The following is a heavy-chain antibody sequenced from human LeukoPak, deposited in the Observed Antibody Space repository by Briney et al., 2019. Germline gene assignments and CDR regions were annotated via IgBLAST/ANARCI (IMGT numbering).Heavy chain of an antibody. D-gene: IGHD6-19*01. CDR3: ARDTIVAGTGFDY. V-gene: IGHV3-33*01. CDR1: GFTFSSYG. Sequence: PGGSLRLSCAASGFTFSSYGMHWVRQAPGKGLEWVAVIWYDGSNKYYADSVKGRFTISRDNSKNTLYLQMNSLRAEGTAVYYCARDTIVAGTGFDYWGQGTLVTVSS. J-gene: IGHJ4*02. CDR2: IWYDGSNK.